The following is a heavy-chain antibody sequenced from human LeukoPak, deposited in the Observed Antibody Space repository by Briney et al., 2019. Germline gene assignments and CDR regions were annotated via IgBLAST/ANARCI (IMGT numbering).Heavy chain of an antibody. CDR2: INHSGST. D-gene: IGHD3-22*01. CDR1: GGSFSGYY. J-gene: IGHJ5*02. Sequence: SETLSLTCAVYGGSFSGYYRSWIRQPPGKGLEWIGEINHSGSTNYNPSLKSRVTISVDTSKNQFSLKLSSVTAADTAVYHCAREDSSGYASWFDPWGQGTLVTVSS. CDR3: AREDSSGYASWFDP. V-gene: IGHV4-34*01.